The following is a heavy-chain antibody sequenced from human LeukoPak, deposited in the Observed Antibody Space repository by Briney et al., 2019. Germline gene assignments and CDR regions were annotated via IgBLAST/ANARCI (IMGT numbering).Heavy chain of an antibody. CDR3: ARHRPAKHYYDSSAYSPFDY. Sequence: ASVKVSCKASGGTFSSYAWVRQAPGQGLEWMGGIIPMFGTAKYAQKFQGRVTITADESTSTAYMELSSPRSEDTAVYYCARHRPAKHYYDSSAYSPFDYWGQGTLVTVSS. CDR2: IIPMFGTA. V-gene: IGHV1-69*13. CDR1: GGTFSSYA. J-gene: IGHJ4*02. D-gene: IGHD3-22*01.